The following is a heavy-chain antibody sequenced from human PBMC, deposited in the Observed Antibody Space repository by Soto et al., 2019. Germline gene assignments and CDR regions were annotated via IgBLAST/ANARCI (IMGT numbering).Heavy chain of an antibody. J-gene: IGHJ6*02. Sequence: QVQLVQSGAEVKKPGSSVKVSCKASGGTFSSYAISWLRQAPGQGLEWMGGIIPIFGTANYAQKFQGRVTNTADESRSTATKELSSLRSEDTAVYYCARGAVTPDYYYGMDVWGQGTTVTVSS. D-gene: IGHD4-17*01. CDR2: IIPIFGTA. CDR1: GGTFSSYA. CDR3: ARGAVTPDYYYGMDV. V-gene: IGHV1-69*01.